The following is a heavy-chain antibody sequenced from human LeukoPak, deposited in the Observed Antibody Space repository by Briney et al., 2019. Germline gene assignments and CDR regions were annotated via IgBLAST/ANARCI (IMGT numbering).Heavy chain of an antibody. CDR1: GFTFSSYA. J-gene: IGHJ4*02. CDR2: ISSNGGST. D-gene: IGHD1-26*01. Sequence: GGSLRLSCAASGFTFSSYAMHWVRQAPGKGLEYVSAISSNGGSTYYANSVKGRFTISRDNSKNTLYLQMGSLRAEDMAVYYCAKSGSYADFDYWGQGTLVTVSS. CDR3: AKSGSYADFDY. V-gene: IGHV3-64*01.